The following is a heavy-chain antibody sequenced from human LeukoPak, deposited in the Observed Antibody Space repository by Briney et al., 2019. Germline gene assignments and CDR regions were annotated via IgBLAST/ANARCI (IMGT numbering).Heavy chain of an antibody. D-gene: IGHD3-10*01. Sequence: SETLSLTCTVSGGSISSSSYYWGWIRHPPGKGLEWIGSIYYSGSTYYNPSLKSRVTISVDTSKNQFSLKLSSVTAADTTVYYCARDHGYYGSGSYSHWGQGTLVTVSS. J-gene: IGHJ4*02. CDR2: IYYSGST. CDR1: GGSISSSSYY. V-gene: IGHV4-39*07. CDR3: ARDHGYYGSGSYSH.